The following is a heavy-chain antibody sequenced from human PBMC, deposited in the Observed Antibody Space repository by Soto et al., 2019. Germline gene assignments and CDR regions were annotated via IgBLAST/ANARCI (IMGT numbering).Heavy chain of an antibody. J-gene: IGHJ6*02. CDR1: GYTFTSYD. D-gene: IGHD3-3*01. CDR2: MNPNSGNT. V-gene: IGHV1-8*01. CDR3: ARVAVWSGYGPYYYYYGMDV. Sequence: ASVKVSCKASGYTFTSYDINWVRQATGQGIEWMGWMNPNSGNTGYAQKFQGRVTMTRNTSISTAYMELSSLRSEDTAVYYCARVAVWSGYGPYYYYYGMDVWGQGTTVTVSS.